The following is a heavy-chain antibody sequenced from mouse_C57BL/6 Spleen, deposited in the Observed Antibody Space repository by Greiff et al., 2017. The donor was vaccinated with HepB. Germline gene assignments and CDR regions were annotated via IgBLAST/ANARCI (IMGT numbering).Heavy chain of an antibody. CDR3: ARSHYDYDGDAMDY. D-gene: IGHD2-4*01. Sequence: QVQLKESGAELVKPGASVKISCKASGYAFSSYWMNWVKQRPGKGLEWIGQIYPGDGDTNYNGKFKGKATLTADKSSSTAYMQLSSLTSEDSAVYFCARSHYDYDGDAMDYWGQGTSVTVSS. V-gene: IGHV1-80*01. CDR1: GYAFSSYW. J-gene: IGHJ4*01. CDR2: IYPGDGDT.